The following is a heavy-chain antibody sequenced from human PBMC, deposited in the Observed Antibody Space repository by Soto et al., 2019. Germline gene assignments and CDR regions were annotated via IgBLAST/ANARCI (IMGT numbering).Heavy chain of an antibody. D-gene: IGHD3-3*02. V-gene: IGHV4-38-2*01. J-gene: IGHJ4*02. Sequence: SETLSLTCDVSGYPIISGYYLGGIRQPPGKGLEWIGSMYYSGTTLYSPSVRNRVTISLDKSKNRFSLQLSSVTAADTAIYYCARADGYTFLYYFDYWGQGALVTVSS. CDR1: GYPIISGYY. CDR2: MYYSGTT. CDR3: ARADGYTFLYYFDY.